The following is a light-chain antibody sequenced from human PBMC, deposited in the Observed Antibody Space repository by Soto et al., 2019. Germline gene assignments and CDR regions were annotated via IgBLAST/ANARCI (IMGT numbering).Light chain of an antibody. V-gene: IGKV3-20*01. J-gene: IGKJ5*01. CDR3: QQNGSLPIT. CDR1: QSLSGGY. Sequence: EIMLTQSPGTLSLSPGERATLSCRASQSLSGGYLAWFQQKPGQTPRLLIYSASNRATDIPDRFSGSGSGTDFTLTISRLDPEDFVVYYCQQNGSLPITFGQGTRLEIK. CDR2: SAS.